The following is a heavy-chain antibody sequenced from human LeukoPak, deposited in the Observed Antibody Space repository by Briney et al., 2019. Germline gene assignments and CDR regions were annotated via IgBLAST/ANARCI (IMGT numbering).Heavy chain of an antibody. CDR3: ARGVVRGVIGYYYYYMDV. D-gene: IGHD3-10*01. V-gene: IGHV1-8*03. Sequence: ASVKFSCKASGYTSTSYDINWVRQATGQGLEWMGWMNPNSGNTGYAQKFQGRVTITRNTSISTAYMELSSLRSEDTAVYYCARGVVRGVIGYYYYYMDVWGKGTTVTVSS. CDR2: MNPNSGNT. J-gene: IGHJ6*03. CDR1: GYTSTSYD.